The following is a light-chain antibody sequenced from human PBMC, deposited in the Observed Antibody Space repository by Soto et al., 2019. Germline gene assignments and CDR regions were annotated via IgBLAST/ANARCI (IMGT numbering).Light chain of an antibody. J-gene: IGKJ3*01. CDR3: QHYSGAPFT. V-gene: IGKV1-5*03. CDR1: QTISSW. CDR2: KAS. Sequence: DIQMTQSPSTLSGSVGDRVTITCRASQTISSWLAWYQQKPGKAPKLLIYKASTLKSGVPSRFSGSGSGTEFTLTISSLQPDDFATYYCQHYSGAPFTFGPGTKVDIK.